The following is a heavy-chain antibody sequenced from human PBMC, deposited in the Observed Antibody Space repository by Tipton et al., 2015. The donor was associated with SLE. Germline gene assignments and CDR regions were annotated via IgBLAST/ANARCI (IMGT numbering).Heavy chain of an antibody. D-gene: IGHD3-22*01. CDR2: ISYDGSNK. V-gene: IGHV3-30*04. CDR3: ARDSRYYDSSGLFDY. CDR1: GFTFSSYA. Sequence: SLRLSCAASGFTFSSYAMHWVRQAPGKGLGWVAVISYDGSNKYYADYVEGRFTISRDNAKDTLSLQMNSLRAGDTAVYYCARDSRYYDSSGLFDYWGQGTLVTVSS. J-gene: IGHJ4*02.